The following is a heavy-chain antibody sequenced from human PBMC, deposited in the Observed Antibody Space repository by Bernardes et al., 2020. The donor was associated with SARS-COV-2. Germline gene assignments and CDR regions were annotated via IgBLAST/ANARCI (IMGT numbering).Heavy chain of an antibody. CDR1: GGSISNYY. V-gene: IGHV4-59*08. CDR3: ARLCWGRAVNWFDP. Sequence: SETLSLTRTVSGGSISNYYWSWIRQPPGKGLEWIGYIYYNGSTNYNPSLKSRVTVSVDTSKNQFSLKLSSVTAADTAVYYCARLCWGRAVNWFDPCGQGTKVTV. CDR2: IYYNGST. D-gene: IGHD3-10*02. J-gene: IGHJ5*02.